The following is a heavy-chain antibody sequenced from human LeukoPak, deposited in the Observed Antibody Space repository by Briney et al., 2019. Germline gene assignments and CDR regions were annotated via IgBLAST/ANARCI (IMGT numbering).Heavy chain of an antibody. CDR1: GGSISSSSYY. J-gene: IGHJ4*02. D-gene: IGHD6-13*01. CDR2: IYYSGST. V-gene: IGHV4-39*01. Sequence: SETLSLTCTVSGGSISSSSYYWGWIRQPPGKGLGWIGSIYYSGSTYYNPSLKSRVTISVDTSKNQFSLKLSSVTAADTAVYYCASWAYSSSWYYFDYWGQGTLVTVSS. CDR3: ASWAYSSSWYYFDY.